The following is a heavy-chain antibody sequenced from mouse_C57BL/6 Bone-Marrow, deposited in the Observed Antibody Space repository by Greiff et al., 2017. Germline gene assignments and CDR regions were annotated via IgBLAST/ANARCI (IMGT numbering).Heavy chain of an antibody. D-gene: IGHD1-1*01. CDR2: ILPGSGST. CDR3: ARTNYYGSSYPHWYFDV. J-gene: IGHJ1*03. CDR1: GYTFTGYW. Sequence: VQLQQSGAELMKPGASVKLSCKATGYTFTGYWIEWVKQRPGHGLEWIGEILPGSGSTNYNEKFKGKATFTADTSANTAYMQLRSLTTEDSAIYYCARTNYYGSSYPHWYFDVWGTGTTVTVAS. V-gene: IGHV1-9*01.